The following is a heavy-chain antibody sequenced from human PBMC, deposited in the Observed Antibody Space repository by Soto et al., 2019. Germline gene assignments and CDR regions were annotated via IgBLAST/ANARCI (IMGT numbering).Heavy chain of an antibody. CDR1: GGTLSSFINYP. D-gene: IGHD3-3*01. V-gene: IGHV1-69*06. Sequence: SVKVSCKASGGTLSSFINYPINWVRQAPGQGLEWMGGIVPNVGTVNYAQKFQGRVTVTADKSTGTAYMELSSLRSEDTALYYCARRDTSGFPRYFDNWGQGTLVTVSS. CDR2: IVPNVGTV. J-gene: IGHJ4*03. CDR3: ARRDTSGFPRYFDN.